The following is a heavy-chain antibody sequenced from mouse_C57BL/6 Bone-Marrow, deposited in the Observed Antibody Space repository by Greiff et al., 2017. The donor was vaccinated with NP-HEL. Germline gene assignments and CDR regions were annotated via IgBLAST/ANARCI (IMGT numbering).Heavy chain of an antibody. CDR1: GFTFSSYG. D-gene: IGHD1-1*01. CDR3: ARRDYYGSPYFDV. J-gene: IGHJ1*03. Sequence: VQLKESGGDLVKPGGSLKLSCAASGFTFSSYGMSWVRQTPDKRLERVATISSGGSYTYYPDSVKGRFTISRDNAKNTLYLQMSSLKSEDTAMYYCARRDYYGSPYFDVWGTGTTVTVSS. CDR2: ISSGGSYT. V-gene: IGHV5-6*01.